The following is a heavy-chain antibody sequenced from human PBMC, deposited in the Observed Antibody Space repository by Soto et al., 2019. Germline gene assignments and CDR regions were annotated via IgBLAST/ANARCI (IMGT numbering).Heavy chain of an antibody. D-gene: IGHD6-19*01. CDR1: GYTFRNYG. Sequence: QIQLVQSGPEVRKPGASVKVSCKASGYTFRNYGIKWVRQAPGQGLEWVGWITAYNGNRHHAEKFQGRVTMTTDTSTSTTYMELRSLTSDDTAVYYCARXAQSKXVAADGSSDYWGQGTLVTVSP. J-gene: IGHJ4*02. V-gene: IGHV1-18*04. CDR3: ARXAQSKXVAADGSSDY. CDR2: ITAYNGNR.